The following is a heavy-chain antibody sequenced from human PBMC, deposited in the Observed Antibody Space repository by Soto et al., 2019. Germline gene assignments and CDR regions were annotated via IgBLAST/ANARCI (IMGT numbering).Heavy chain of an antibody. Sequence: PGGSLRFSCAAPGFTFSSYGMHWVRQAPGKGLEWVAVIWYDGSNKYYADSVKGRFTISRDNSKNTLYLQMNSLRAEDTAVYYCARDPLELDFSYGEAYYYGVDVWGQGTTVTVSS. CDR2: IWYDGSNK. CDR1: GFTFSSYG. D-gene: IGHD4-17*01. J-gene: IGHJ6*02. CDR3: ARDPLELDFSYGEAYYYGVDV. V-gene: IGHV3-33*01.